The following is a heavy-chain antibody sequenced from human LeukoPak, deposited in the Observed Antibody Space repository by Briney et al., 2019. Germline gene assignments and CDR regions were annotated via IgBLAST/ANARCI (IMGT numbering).Heavy chain of an antibody. CDR1: GYTFTSYD. J-gene: IGHJ4*02. V-gene: IGHV1-8*03. D-gene: IGHD6-6*01. CDR3: ARARLFSIAAPPRLDY. Sequence: ASVKVSCKASGYTFTSYDIDWVRQATGQGLEWMGWMNPNSGNTGYAQKFQGRVTITRNTSISTAYMELSSLRSEDTAVYYCARARLFSIAAPPRLDYWGQGTLVTVSS. CDR2: MNPNSGNT.